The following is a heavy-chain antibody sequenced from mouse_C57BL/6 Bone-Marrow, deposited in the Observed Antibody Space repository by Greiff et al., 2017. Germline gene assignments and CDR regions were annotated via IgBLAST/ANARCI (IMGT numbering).Heavy chain of an antibody. CDR2: INSDGGST. D-gene: IGHD1-2*01. J-gene: IGHJ1*03. V-gene: IGHV5-2*01. CDR1: EYEFPSHD. Sequence: EVKLMESGGGLVQPGESLKLSCESNEYEFPSHDMSWVRKTPEKRLELVAAINSDGGSTYYPDTMERRFIISRDNTKKTLYLQMSSLRSEDTALYYGARVATASDWYFDVWGTGTTVTVSS. CDR3: ARVATASDWYFDV.